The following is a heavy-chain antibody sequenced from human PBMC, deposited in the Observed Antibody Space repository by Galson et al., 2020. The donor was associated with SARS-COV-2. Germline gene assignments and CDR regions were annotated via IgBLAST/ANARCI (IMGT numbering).Heavy chain of an antibody. CDR2: IYKSGNT. CDR1: GASISSGPYY. V-gene: IGHV4-61*02. CDR3: ARGNSPCVTIFGVLTGTCGMDV. J-gene: IGHJ6*02. D-gene: IGHD3-3*01. Sequence: SETLSLTCPVSGASISSGPYYWSWIRQPAGKGLEWIGRIYKSGNTDYNPSLWSQVSISVDTSKNQFSLKLSSVTAADTAVYYCARGNSPCVTIFGVLTGTCGMDVWGQGTPVTVSS.